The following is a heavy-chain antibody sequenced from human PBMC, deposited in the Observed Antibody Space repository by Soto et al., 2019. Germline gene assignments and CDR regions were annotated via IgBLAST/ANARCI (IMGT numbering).Heavy chain of an antibody. J-gene: IGHJ4*02. CDR1: GYTFTCYG. V-gene: IGHV1-18*01. CDR2: ISAYNGNT. CDR3: ARGDQSGHIVVVTAIPFDY. D-gene: IGHD2-21*02. Sequence: GASVKVSCKASGYTFTCYGISWVRQAPGQGLEWMGWISAYNGNTNYAQKLQGRVTMTTDTSTSTAYMELRSLRSDDTAVYYCARGDQSGHIVVVTAIPFDYWGQGTLVTVSS.